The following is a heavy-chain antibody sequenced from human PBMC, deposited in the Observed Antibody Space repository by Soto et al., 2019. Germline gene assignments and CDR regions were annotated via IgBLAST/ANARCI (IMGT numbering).Heavy chain of an antibody. V-gene: IGHV1-69*06. CDR2: IIPIFGTA. D-gene: IGHD4-17*01. J-gene: IGHJ5*02. Sequence: ASVKVSCKASGGTFSSYAISWVRQAPGQGLEWMGGIIPIFGTANYAQKFQGRVTITADKSTSTAYMELSSLRSEDTAVYYCARVPPATVVTYNWFDPWGQATLVTVSS. CDR1: GGTFSSYA. CDR3: ARVPPATVVTYNWFDP.